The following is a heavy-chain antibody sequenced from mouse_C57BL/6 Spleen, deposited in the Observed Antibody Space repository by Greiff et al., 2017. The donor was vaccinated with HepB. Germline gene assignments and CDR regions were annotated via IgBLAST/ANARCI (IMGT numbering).Heavy chain of an antibody. V-gene: IGHV1-72*01. Sequence: QVQLKQPGAELVKPGASVKLSCKASGYTFTSYWMHWVKQRPGRGLEWIGRIDPNSGGTKYNEKFKSKATLTVDKPASTAYMQLSSLTSEDSAVYYCARQDDGYPLAYWGQGTLVTVSA. CDR3: ARQDDGYPLAY. D-gene: IGHD2-3*01. CDR1: GYTFTSYW. CDR2: IDPNSGGT. J-gene: IGHJ3*01.